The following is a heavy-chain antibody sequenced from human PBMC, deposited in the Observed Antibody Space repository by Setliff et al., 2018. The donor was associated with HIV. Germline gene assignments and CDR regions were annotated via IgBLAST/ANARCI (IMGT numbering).Heavy chain of an antibody. CDR3: ARVPSIETILFDS. Sequence: SETLSLTCTVSGGSISNGVYHWGWIRQSSGKGLEWIGSIAYSGSTSYSPSLKSRVTISVDTSKNQLSLKLSSVTAADTAVYYCARVPSIETILFDSWGQGTLVTVSS. J-gene: IGHJ4*02. CDR1: GGSISNGVYH. D-gene: IGHD2-2*02. V-gene: IGHV4-39*07. CDR2: IAYSGST.